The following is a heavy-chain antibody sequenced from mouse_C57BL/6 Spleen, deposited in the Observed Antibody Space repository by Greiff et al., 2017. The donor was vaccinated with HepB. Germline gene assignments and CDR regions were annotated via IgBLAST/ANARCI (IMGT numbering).Heavy chain of an antibody. CDR1: GFTFSDYY. CDR2: INYDGSST. CDR3: ARLGGYDEGYAMDY. V-gene: IGHV5-16*01. Sequence: DVMLVESEGGLVQPGSSMKLSCTASGFTFSDYYMAWVRQVPEKGLEWVANINYDGSSTYYLDSLKSRFIISRDNAKNILYLQMSSMKSEDTATYYCARLGGYDEGYAMDYWGQGTSVTVSS. D-gene: IGHD2-2*01. J-gene: IGHJ4*01.